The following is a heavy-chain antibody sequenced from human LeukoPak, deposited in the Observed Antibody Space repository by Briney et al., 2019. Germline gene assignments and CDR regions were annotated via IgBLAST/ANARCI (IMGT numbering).Heavy chain of an antibody. D-gene: IGHD6-6*01. V-gene: IGHV4-61*01. CDR2: IYYSGST. J-gene: IGHJ3*02. CDR1: GGSVSSGSYY. Sequence: SSETLSLTCTVSGGSVSSGSYYWSWIRQPPGKGLEWIGYIYYSGSTNYNPSLKSRVTISVDTSKNRFSLKLSSVTAADTAVYYCAVESRPDIAARPLIAFDIWGQGTMVTVSS. CDR3: AVESRPDIAARPLIAFDI.